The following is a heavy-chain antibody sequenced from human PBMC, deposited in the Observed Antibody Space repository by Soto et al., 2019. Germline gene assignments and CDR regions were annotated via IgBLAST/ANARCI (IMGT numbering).Heavy chain of an antibody. CDR3: ARDRGRAAAGEYYYYGMDV. Sequence: ASVKVSCKASGYTFTSYYVHWVRQAPGQGLEWMGMINPGGGSADYTQNFQDRLTVTRDASTNTAYMELSSLRFDDTAVYFCARDRGRAAAGEYYYYGMDVWGQGTTVTVSS. J-gene: IGHJ6*02. D-gene: IGHD6-13*01. CDR1: GYTFTSYY. CDR2: INPGGGSA. V-gene: IGHV1-46*01.